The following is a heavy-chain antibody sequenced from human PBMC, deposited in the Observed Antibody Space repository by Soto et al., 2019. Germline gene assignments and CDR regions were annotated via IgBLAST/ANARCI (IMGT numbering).Heavy chain of an antibody. CDR3: ARGYCISTSCRRSYYYYYGMDV. J-gene: IGHJ6*02. D-gene: IGHD2-2*01. CDR2: IIPIFGTA. Sequence: QVQLVQSGAEVKKPGSPVKVSCKASGGTFSSYAISWVRQAPGQGLEWMGGIIPIFGTANYAQKFQGRVTITADESTSTAYMELSSLRSEDTAVYYCARGYCISTSCRRSYYYYYGMDVWGQGTTVTVSS. CDR1: GGTFSSYA. V-gene: IGHV1-69*12.